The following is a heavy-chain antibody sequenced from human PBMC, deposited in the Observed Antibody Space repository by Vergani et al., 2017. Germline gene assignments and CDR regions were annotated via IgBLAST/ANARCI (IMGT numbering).Heavy chain of an antibody. CDR3: AKGGRYGVYIIDY. CDR2: IWYDGSNK. J-gene: IGHJ4*02. Sequence: QVQLVESGGGVVQPGRSLRLSCAASGFTFSSYGMHWVRQAPGKGLEWVAVIWYDGSNKYYADSVKGRFTISRDNSKNTLYLQMNSLRAEDTAVYYCAKGGRYGVYIIDYWGQGTLVTVSS. CDR1: GFTFSSYG. D-gene: IGHD4-17*01. V-gene: IGHV3-33*06.